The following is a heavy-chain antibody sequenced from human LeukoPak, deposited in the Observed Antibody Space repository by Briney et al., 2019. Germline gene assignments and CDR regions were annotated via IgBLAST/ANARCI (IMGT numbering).Heavy chain of an antibody. V-gene: IGHV3-30*02. CDR3: AQDSYGLPY. Sequence: GGSLRLSCAASGFTFSHYDMHWVRQAPGKGLEWMAFIQYDGINKYYADSVKGRFTISRDNSKNTLFLQMNSLRGEDTAVYYCAQDSYGLPYWGQGTLVTVSS. D-gene: IGHD4-17*01. J-gene: IGHJ4*02. CDR1: GFTFSHYD. CDR2: IQYDGINK.